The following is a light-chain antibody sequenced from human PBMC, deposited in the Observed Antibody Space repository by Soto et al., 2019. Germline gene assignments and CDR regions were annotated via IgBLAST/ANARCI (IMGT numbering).Light chain of an antibody. CDR1: QDISIY. J-gene: IGKJ1*01. V-gene: IGKV1-33*01. Sequence: DIQMTQSPSSLSASVGDRVTITCQASQDISIYLNWYQQKLGKAPKLLIYDTSTLGTGVPARFSGSGSGTDFTLTINSRQPEDIATYYCQQYDSLTWTFGQGTKVDIK. CDR2: DTS. CDR3: QQYDSLTWT.